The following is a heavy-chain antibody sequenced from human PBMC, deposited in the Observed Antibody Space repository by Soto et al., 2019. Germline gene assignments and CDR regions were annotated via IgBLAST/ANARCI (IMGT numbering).Heavy chain of an antibody. CDR2: ISSSGSTI. CDR1: GFTFSSYE. Sequence: GGSLRLSCAASGFTFSSYEMNWVRQAPGKGLEWVSYISSSGSTIYYADSVKGRFTISRDNAKNSLYLQMNSLRAEDTAVYYCASRDCSSTSCYDYWGQGTLVTVSS. V-gene: IGHV3-48*03. J-gene: IGHJ4*02. CDR3: ASRDCSSTSCYDY. D-gene: IGHD2-2*01.